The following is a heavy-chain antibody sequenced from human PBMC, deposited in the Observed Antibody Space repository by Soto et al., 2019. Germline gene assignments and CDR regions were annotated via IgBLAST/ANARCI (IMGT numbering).Heavy chain of an antibody. CDR1: GYSFTIYW. V-gene: IGHV5-10-1*01. D-gene: IGHD2-2*02. Sequence: PGESLKISCKGSGYSFTIYWISWVRQMPGKGLEWMGRIDPSDSYTNYSPSFQGHVTISADKSISTAYLQWSSLKASDTAMYYCAIPIVVVPAAILRDLDAFDIWGQGTMVTVSS. CDR3: AIPIVVVPAAILRDLDAFDI. CDR2: IDPSDSYT. J-gene: IGHJ3*02.